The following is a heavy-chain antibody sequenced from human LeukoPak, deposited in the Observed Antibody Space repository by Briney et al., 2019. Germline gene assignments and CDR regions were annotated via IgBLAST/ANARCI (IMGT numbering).Heavy chain of an antibody. J-gene: IGHJ6*02. CDR2: IYSGGKT. V-gene: IGHV3-53*05. D-gene: IGHD6-19*01. CDR3: ASSSAWFLNYAMDV. CDR1: GFTAGNKY. Sequence: PGGSLRLSCAVSGFTAGNKYMSWVRQAPGKGLKWGSDIYSGGKTYYADSVKGRFTISKDNFNNRLYLEMNSQRPEDTAVYYCASSSAWFLNYAMDVWGHGATVTVSS.